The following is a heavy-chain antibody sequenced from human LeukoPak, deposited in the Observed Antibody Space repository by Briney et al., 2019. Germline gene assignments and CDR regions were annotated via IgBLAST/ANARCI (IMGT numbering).Heavy chain of an antibody. CDR2: VNSNSGTT. V-gene: IGHV1-2*02. Sequence: ASVKVSCKAPGFAFSAAYMHWVRQAPGQRLEWLGFVNSNSGTTIYAPKFRGRVTMTRDTSINTVYMDLRRLESDDTAVYYCARSGDFGYFDSWGQGTLVTVSS. CDR3: ARSGDFGYFDS. D-gene: IGHD1-26*01. J-gene: IGHJ4*02. CDR1: GFAFSAAY.